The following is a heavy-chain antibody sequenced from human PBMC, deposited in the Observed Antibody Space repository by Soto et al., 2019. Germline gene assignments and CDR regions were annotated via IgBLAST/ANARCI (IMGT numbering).Heavy chain of an antibody. J-gene: IGHJ6*01. CDR2: IIPMFGST. D-gene: IGHD4-17*01. V-gene: IGHV1-69*13. CDR3: ATPVPVTSVSDISYYYYGLDG. CDR1: GGTFSSYA. Sequence: ASVEVSCKAFGGTFSSYAICWVRQAPGQGPEWMGGIIPMFGSTNYAQKFQGRVTITADESTSTAFMELSGLKSEDTAVYYCATPVPVTSVSDISYYYYGLDGWGKETRVSASS.